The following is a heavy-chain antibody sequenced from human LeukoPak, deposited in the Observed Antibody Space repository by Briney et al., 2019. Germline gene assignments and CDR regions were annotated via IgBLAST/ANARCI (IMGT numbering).Heavy chain of an antibody. Sequence: GGSLRLSCAASGFTFSSYSMNWVRQAPGKGLEWVSHISSTSSTIYYADSVKGRFTISRDNAKNSLYLQMNSLRAEDTALYFCARRLSLRFDAFAVWGPGTVVTVSS. J-gene: IGHJ3*01. CDR1: GFTFSSYS. CDR3: ARRLSLRFDAFAV. CDR2: ISSTSSTI. D-gene: IGHD3-3*01. V-gene: IGHV3-48*01.